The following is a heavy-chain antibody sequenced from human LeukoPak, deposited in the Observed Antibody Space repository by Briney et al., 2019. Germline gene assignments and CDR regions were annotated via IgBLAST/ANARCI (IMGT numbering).Heavy chain of an antibody. V-gene: IGHV4-34*01. CDR1: GGSFSGYY. CDR2: INHCGST. J-gene: IGHJ6*03. CDR3: ARGGGYSSSSGNVYYYMDV. D-gene: IGHD6-6*01. Sequence: SETLSLTCAVYGGSFSGYYWSWIRQPPGKGLEWIGEINHCGSTNYNPSLKSRVTISVDTSKNQFSLKLSSVTAADTAVYYCARGGGYSSSSGNVYYYMDVWGKGTTVTVSS.